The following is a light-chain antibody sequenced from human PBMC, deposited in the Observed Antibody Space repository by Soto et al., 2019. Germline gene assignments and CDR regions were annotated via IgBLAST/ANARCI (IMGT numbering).Light chain of an antibody. J-gene: IGKJ3*01. Sequence: DIRMTQSPSALSASVGDTVTITCRASQSISSWLAWYQQKPGQAPKLLIYEASNLKSGVPSRFSGSESGTEFTLTISSLQPNDFATYYCQQHNNYPFTFGPGTKVDIK. CDR3: QQHNNYPFT. CDR1: QSISSW. V-gene: IGKV1-5*03. CDR2: EAS.